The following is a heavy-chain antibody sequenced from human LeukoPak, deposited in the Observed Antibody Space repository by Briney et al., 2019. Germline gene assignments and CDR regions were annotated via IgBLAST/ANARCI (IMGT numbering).Heavy chain of an antibody. V-gene: IGHV1-46*01. CDR2: INPSGGST. CDR3: ARAALSDYYFNY. Sequence: ASVKVSCTASGYTFTSYYMHWVRQAPGQGLEWMGIINPSGGSTSYAQKFQGRVTMTRDTSTNTVYMELSSLRSEDTAVYFCARAALSDYYFNYWGQGTLVTVSS. J-gene: IGHJ4*02. CDR1: GYTFTSYY.